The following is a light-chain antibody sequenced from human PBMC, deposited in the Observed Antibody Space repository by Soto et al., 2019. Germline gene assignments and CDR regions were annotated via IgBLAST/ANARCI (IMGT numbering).Light chain of an antibody. CDR1: QRVSSY. J-gene: IGKJ5*01. CDR3: QQRGNWIT. Sequence: EIVLTQSPATLSLSPGERATLSCRASQRVSSYLAWYQQKPGQAPRLLIYNASNRATGIPARFSASGSGTDFPLTISSLEPEDSAVYYCQQRGNWITFGPGTLLEIK. CDR2: NAS. V-gene: IGKV3-11*01.